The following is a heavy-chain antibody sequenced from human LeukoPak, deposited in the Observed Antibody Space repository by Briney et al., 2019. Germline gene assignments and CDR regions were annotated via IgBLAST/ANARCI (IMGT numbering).Heavy chain of an antibody. V-gene: IGHV3-30*03. Sequence: GGSLRLSCAASGFTFSSYGMQWVRQAPGKGLEWVAVISHDGTVQHYADSVKGRFTISRDNSKNTLFLQIDSLRAEDSAVYYCATDRERDPSVYYLVGGQGTLITVSS. J-gene: IGHJ4*02. CDR2: ISHDGTVQ. CDR1: GFTFSSYG. D-gene: IGHD3-22*01. CDR3: ATDRERDPSVYYLV.